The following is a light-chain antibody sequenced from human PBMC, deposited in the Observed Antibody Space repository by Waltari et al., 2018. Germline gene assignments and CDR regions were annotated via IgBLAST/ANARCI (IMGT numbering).Light chain of an antibody. Sequence: QSALTQPPSASGSPGPSVTISCPGTSSDVGGYNYVSWYQQHPGKAPKLMIFEVTKRPSGVPDRFSGFKSGNTASLTVSGLQADDEADYYCSSYAGSDNLVLFGGGTKLTVL. CDR2: EVT. J-gene: IGLJ2*01. CDR1: SSDVGGYNY. V-gene: IGLV2-8*01. CDR3: SSYAGSDNLVL.